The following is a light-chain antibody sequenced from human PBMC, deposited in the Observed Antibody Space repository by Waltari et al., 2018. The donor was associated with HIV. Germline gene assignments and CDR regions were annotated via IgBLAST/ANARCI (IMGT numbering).Light chain of an antibody. CDR1: NSDIGTYDY. CDR3: SSFANRDGFCIL. V-gene: IGLV2-8*01. Sequence: QSALTQPPSASGSPAQSVTLSCTGTNSDIGTYDYVSRYQQHPGKAPNRVISEVTKRPSGGSYRFSGSRSGNTAFLTVSGLQPEDEPDDCCSSFANRDGFCILFGGGTRLTVL. J-gene: IGLJ2*01. CDR2: EVT.